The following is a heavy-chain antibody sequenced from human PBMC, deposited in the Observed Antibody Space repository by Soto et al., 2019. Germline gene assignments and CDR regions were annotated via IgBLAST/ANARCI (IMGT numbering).Heavy chain of an antibody. D-gene: IGHD6-6*01. CDR1: GFTVSSNY. CDR2: ISSSSSTI. V-gene: IGHV3-48*01. Sequence: GGSLRLSCAASGFTVSSNYMNWVRQAPGKGLEWVSYISSSSSTIYYADSVKGRFTISRDNAKNSLYLQMNSLRAEDTAVYYCARDHNLEYSSSSEVYYYYYMDVWGKGTTVTVSS. J-gene: IGHJ6*03. CDR3: ARDHNLEYSSSSEVYYYYYMDV.